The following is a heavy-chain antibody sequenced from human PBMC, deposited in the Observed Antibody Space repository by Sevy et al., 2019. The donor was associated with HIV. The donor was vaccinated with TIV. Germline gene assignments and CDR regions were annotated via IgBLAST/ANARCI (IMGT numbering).Heavy chain of an antibody. D-gene: IGHD5-12*01. V-gene: IGHV4-34*01. CDR1: GGSFSGYY. CDR2: INHSGST. J-gene: IGHJ6*02. CDR3: ARRKGVATPKRDYYGIDV. Sequence: SETLSLTCAVYGGSFSGYYWSWIRQPPGKGLEWIGEINHSGSTNYNPSLKSRVTISVDTSKNQFSLKLSSVTAADTAVYYCARRKGVATPKRDYYGIDVWGQGTTVTVSS.